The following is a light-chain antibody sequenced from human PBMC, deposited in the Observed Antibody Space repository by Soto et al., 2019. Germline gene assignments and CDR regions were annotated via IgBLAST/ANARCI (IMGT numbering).Light chain of an antibody. J-gene: IGKJ1*01. CDR3: RQQNSNSPGT. CDR2: AAS. CDR1: QGISSY. Sequence: IQLTQSPSSLSASVGDRVTITCRASQGISSYLARCQQKPGQAPKLLIYAASTLQSGVPSRFSGSGAGTDFTLTTSSRLEPDVATDYYRQQNSNSPGTFGQGTKVDI. V-gene: IGKV1-9*01.